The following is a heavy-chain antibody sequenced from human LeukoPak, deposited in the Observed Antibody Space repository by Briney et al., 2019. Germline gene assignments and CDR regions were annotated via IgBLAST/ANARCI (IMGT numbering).Heavy chain of an antibody. J-gene: IGHJ4*02. CDR1: GFTFSSYA. D-gene: IGHD5-18*01. V-gene: IGHV3-23*01. Sequence: GGSLRLSCAASGFTFSSYAMSWVRQAPGKGLEWVSAISGSGGSTYYADSAKGRFTISRDNSKNTLYLQMNSLRAEDTAVYYCAKQLRGYSYGSLDYWGQGTLVTVSS. CDR2: ISGSGGST. CDR3: AKQLRGYSYGSLDY.